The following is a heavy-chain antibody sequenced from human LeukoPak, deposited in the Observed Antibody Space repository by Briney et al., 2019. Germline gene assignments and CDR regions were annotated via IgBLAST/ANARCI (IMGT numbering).Heavy chain of an antibody. Sequence: SETLSLTCTASGGSISSSNYYWGWIRQPPGKGLEWIGSIYHSGSTYYNPSLKSRVTISVDTSKNQFSLKLSSVTAADTAVYYCARDRIPGLDYWGQRTLVTVSS. CDR3: ARDRIPGLDY. V-gene: IGHV4-39*07. CDR2: IYHSGST. J-gene: IGHJ4*02. CDR1: GGSISSSNYY.